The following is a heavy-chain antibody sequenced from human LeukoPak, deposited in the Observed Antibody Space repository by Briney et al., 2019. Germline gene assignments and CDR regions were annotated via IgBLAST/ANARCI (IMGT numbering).Heavy chain of an antibody. D-gene: IGHD6-19*01. CDR3: AREVAVAGTDYYYYGMDV. J-gene: IGHJ6*02. CDR2: IIPILGIA. V-gene: IGHV1-69*04. CDR1: GYTFTSYA. Sequence: SVKVSCKASGYTFTSYAISWVRQAPGQGLEWMGRIIPILGIANYAQKFQGRVTITADKSTSTAYMELSSLRSEDTAVYYCAREVAVAGTDYYYYGMDVWGQGTTVTVSS.